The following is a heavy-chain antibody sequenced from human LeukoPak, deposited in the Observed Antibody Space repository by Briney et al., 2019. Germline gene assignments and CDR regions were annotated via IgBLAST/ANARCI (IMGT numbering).Heavy chain of an antibody. J-gene: IGHJ6*03. V-gene: IGHV4-59*12. Sequence: SETLSLTCTVSGGSISSYYWSWIRQPPGKGLEWIGYIYYSGSTNYNPSLKSRVTISVDTSKNQFSLKLSSVTAADTAVYYCARGFKERRVVITLKYYYYMNVWGKGTTVTVSS. CDR1: GGSISSYY. CDR2: IYYSGST. CDR3: ARGFKERRVVITLKYYYYMNV. D-gene: IGHD3-22*01.